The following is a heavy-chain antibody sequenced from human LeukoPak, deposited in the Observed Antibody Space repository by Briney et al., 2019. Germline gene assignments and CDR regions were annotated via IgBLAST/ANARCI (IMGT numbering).Heavy chain of an antibody. Sequence: SETLSLTCAVYGGSFSGYYWSWIRQPPGKGLEWIGEINHSGSTNYNPSLKSRVTISVDTSKNQFSLKLSSVTAADTAVYYCADISGSQTADYWGQGTLVTVSS. CDR3: ADISGSQTADY. CDR1: GGSFSGYY. V-gene: IGHV4-34*01. D-gene: IGHD3-10*01. J-gene: IGHJ4*02. CDR2: INHSGST.